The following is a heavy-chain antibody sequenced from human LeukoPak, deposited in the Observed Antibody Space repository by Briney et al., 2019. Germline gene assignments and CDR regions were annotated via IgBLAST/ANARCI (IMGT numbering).Heavy chain of an antibody. D-gene: IGHD3-22*01. V-gene: IGHV3-7*01. CDR1: GFTFNSFW. CDR2: IKQDGSEK. Sequence: QSGGSLRLSCAASGFTFNSFWMNWVRQAPGKGLEWVASIKQDGSEKYYVDSVKGRFTISIDNAKNSLYVQMNSLRVEDTAVYYCARGPDLGFNYDSRGYFFDYWGQGTLVTVSS. J-gene: IGHJ4*02. CDR3: ARGPDLGFNYDSRGYFFDY.